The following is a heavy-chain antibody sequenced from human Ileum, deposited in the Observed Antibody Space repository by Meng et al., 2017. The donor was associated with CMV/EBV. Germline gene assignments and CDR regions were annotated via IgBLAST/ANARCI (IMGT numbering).Heavy chain of an antibody. Sequence: QGSLRESGPGLVKPSQTLSLTCTLAGDSLIMYNYFWSWRRQPPGKGLEWIGYIYFGGTVYYNPSLKSRVTISVDTSKNQFSLKLSSVTAADTAVYYCAREVKTVADSAAFDIWGQGTTVTVSS. D-gene: IGHD6-19*01. CDR1: GDSLIMYNYF. CDR3: AREVKTVADSAAFDI. J-gene: IGHJ3*02. V-gene: IGHV4-30-4*08. CDR2: IYFGGTV.